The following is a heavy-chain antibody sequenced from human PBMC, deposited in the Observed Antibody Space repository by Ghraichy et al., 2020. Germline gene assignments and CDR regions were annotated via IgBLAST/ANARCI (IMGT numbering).Heavy chain of an antibody. D-gene: IGHD2-21*01. V-gene: IGHV3-21*01. Sequence: GGSLRLSCAASGFTFSSSSMNWVRQVPGKGLEWVSSINSRGSSIYYTDSVKGRFTISRDNAKNSLYLQMNSLRAEDTAVYYCARDDAHCGGGCYSLADYWGQEHWSPSPQ. CDR1: GFTFSSSS. J-gene: IGHJ4*01. CDR2: INSRGSSI. CDR3: ARDDAHCGGGCYSLADY.